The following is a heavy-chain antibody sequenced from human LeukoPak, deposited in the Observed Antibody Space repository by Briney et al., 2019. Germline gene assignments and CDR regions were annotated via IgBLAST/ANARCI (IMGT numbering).Heavy chain of an antibody. CDR2: SNAGNGNT. Sequence: ASVKVSCKASGYTFTSYAMHWVRQAPGQRLEWMGWSNAGNGNTKYSQEFQGRVTITRDTSASTAYMELSSLRSEDMAVYYCAREGQIWFGDLGSGYNWFDPWGQGTLVTVSS. CDR1: GYTFTSYA. V-gene: IGHV1-3*02. CDR3: AREGQIWFGDLGSGYNWFDP. D-gene: IGHD3-10*01. J-gene: IGHJ5*02.